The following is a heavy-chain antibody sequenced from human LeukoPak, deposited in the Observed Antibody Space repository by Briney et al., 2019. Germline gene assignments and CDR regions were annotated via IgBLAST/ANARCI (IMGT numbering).Heavy chain of an antibody. V-gene: IGHV4-59*01. CDR1: GGSISSYY. D-gene: IGHD3-22*01. Sequence: SETLSLTCTVSGGSISSYYWSWIRQPPGKGLEWIGYIYYSGSTNYNPSLKSRVTISVDTSKNQFSLKLSSVTAAGTAVYYCAREGRYYYDSSGYPRYSYYYGMDVWGQGTTVTVSS. J-gene: IGHJ6*02. CDR3: AREGRYYYDSSGYPRYSYYYGMDV. CDR2: IYYSGST.